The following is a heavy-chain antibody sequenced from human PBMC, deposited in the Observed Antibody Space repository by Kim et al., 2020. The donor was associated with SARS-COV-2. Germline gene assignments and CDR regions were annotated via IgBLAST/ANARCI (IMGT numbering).Heavy chain of an antibody. CDR1: GFTFSSYE. V-gene: IGHV3-48*03. CDR3: ARGAYSSGWPRLYNWFDP. D-gene: IGHD6-19*01. Sequence: GGSLRLSCAASGFTFSSYEMNWVRQAPGKGLEWVSYISSSGSTIYYADSVKGRFTISRDNAKNSLYLQMNSLRAEDTAVYYCARGAYSSGWPRLYNWFDPWGQGTLVTVSS. CDR2: ISSSGSTI. J-gene: IGHJ5*02.